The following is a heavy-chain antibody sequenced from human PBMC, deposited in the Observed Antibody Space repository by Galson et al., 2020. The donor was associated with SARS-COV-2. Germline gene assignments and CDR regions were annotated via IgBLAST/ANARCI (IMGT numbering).Heavy chain of an antibody. CDR1: GFTFSSYS. J-gene: IGHJ4*02. Sequence: GESLKISCAASGFTFSSYSMNWVRQAPGKGLEWLSYINRNSGTIYYADSVEGRFTISRDNDNNSLYLQMNSLRDEDTAIYYCARDSSLDYWGQGTPVTVSS. CDR2: INRNSGTI. D-gene: IGHD6-13*01. CDR3: ARDSSLDY. V-gene: IGHV3-48*02.